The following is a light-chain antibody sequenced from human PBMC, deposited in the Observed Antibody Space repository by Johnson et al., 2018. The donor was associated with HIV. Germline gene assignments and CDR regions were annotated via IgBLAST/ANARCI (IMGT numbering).Light chain of an antibody. CDR1: SSNIGNNY. CDR3: GTWDSSLRVGF. J-gene: IGLJ1*01. V-gene: IGLV1-51*01. Sequence: QSVLTQPPSVSAAPGQKVTISCSGSSSNIGNNYIFWYQQLPGRAPKLLIYDKKKLPPGIPVRFAVSKSGTSPTLGITGLPTGDVADYYCGTWDSSLRVGFFGTGTKVTV. CDR2: DKK.